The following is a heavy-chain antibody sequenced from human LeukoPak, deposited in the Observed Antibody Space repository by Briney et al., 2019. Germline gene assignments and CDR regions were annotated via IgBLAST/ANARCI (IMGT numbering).Heavy chain of an antibody. J-gene: IGHJ4*02. V-gene: IGHV4-34*01. Sequence: WIRQPPGXGLEGIGEINHSGSTNYNPSLKSRVTISVDTSNNQFSLKLSSVTAADTAMYYCARGYYGSGSYFPFDSWGQGTLVTVSS. D-gene: IGHD3-10*01. CDR2: INHSGST. CDR3: ARGYYGSGSYFPFDS.